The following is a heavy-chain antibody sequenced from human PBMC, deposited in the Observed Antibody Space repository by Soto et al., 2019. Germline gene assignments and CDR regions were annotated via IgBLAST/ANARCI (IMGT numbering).Heavy chain of an antibody. CDR2: ISAYNGNT. CDR1: GYTFTSYG. D-gene: IGHD4-17*01. V-gene: IGHV1-18*01. J-gene: IGHJ6*02. Sequence: ASVNVSCKASGYTFTSYGISWVRQAPGQGLEWMGWISAYNGNTNYAQKLQGRVTMTTDTSTSTAYMELRSLRSDDTAVYYCARATVTPYYYYYGMDVWGQGTTVTVSS. CDR3: ARATVTPYYYYYGMDV.